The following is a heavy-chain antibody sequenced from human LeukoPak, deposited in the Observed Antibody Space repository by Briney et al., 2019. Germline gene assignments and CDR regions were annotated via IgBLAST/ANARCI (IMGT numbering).Heavy chain of an antibody. CDR2: ISGSGGST. V-gene: IGHV3-23*01. CDR1: GFTFSSYA. CDR3: AKESITMVRGVNGMDV. Sequence: GSLRLTCAASGFTFSSYAMSWVRQAPGKGLEWVSAISGSGGSTYYADSVKGRFTISRDNSKNTLYLQMNSLRAEDTAVYYCAKESITMVRGVNGMDVWGQGTTVTVSS. D-gene: IGHD3-10*01. J-gene: IGHJ6*02.